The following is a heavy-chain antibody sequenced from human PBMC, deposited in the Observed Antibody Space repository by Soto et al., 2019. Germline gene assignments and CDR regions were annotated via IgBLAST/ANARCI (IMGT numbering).Heavy chain of an antibody. CDR2: FDPEDGET. V-gene: IGHV1-24*01. CDR1: GYTLTELS. D-gene: IGHD3-22*01. Sequence: AASVKVSCKVSGYTLTELSMHWVRQAPGKGLEWMGGFDPEDGETIYAQKFQGRVTMTEDTSTDTAYMELSSLGSEDTAVYYCASTKTYYYDSSGYPGMDVWGQGTTVTVSS. CDR3: ASTKTYYYDSSGYPGMDV. J-gene: IGHJ6*02.